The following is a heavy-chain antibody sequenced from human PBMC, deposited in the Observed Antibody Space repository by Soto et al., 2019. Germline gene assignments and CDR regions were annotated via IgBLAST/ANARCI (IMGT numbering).Heavy chain of an antibody. CDR1: GYSFTSYW. CDR2: IDPSDSYT. Sequence: GESLKITWKGSGYSFTSYWISWVRQMPGKGVELMGRIDPSDSYTNYSPSFQGHGTISAYKSISTAYLQWSSLKASDTAMYYCARTSGSYYDXWGQGTLVTVSX. CDR3: ARTSGSYYDX. D-gene: IGHD1-26*01. J-gene: IGHJ4*02. V-gene: IGHV5-10-1*01.